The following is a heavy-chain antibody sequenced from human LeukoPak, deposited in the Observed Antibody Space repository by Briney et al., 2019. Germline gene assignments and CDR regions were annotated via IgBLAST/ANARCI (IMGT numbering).Heavy chain of an antibody. Sequence: PGESLKISCKGSGYSFTSYWIGWVRRMPGKGLEWMGIIYPGDSDTRYSPSFQGQVTISADKSISTAYLQWSSLKASDTAMYYCARGVVAGTRFDAFDIWGQGTMVTVSS. D-gene: IGHD6-19*01. CDR3: ARGVVAGTRFDAFDI. CDR2: IYPGDSDT. J-gene: IGHJ3*02. CDR1: GYSFTSYW. V-gene: IGHV5-51*01.